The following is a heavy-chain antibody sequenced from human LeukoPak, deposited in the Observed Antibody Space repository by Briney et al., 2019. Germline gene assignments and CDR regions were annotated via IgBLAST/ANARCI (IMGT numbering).Heavy chain of an antibody. CDR2: ISSSSSTI. V-gene: IGHV3-11*04. Sequence: LSLTCTVSGGSISSGGYYWSWIRQHPGKGLEWVSYISSSSSTIYYADSVKGRFTISRDNAKNSLYLQMNSLRAEDTAVYYCAREGSGHGTPRSEFDPWGQGTLVTVSS. CDR3: AREGSGHGTPRSEFDP. D-gene: IGHD5-12*01. CDR1: GGSISSGGYY. J-gene: IGHJ5*02.